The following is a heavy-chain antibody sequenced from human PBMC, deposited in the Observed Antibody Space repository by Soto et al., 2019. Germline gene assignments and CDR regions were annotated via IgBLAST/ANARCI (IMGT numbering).Heavy chain of an antibody. J-gene: IGHJ5*02. CDR1: GGSISSGDYY. V-gene: IGHV4-30-4*01. CDR3: ARAVRVSGYSSGWYWFDP. CDR2: IYYSGST. Sequence: QVQLQESGPGLVKPSQTLSLTCTVSGGSISSGDYYWSWIRQPPGKGLEWIGYIYYSGSTYYNPSRKSRVTISVDTSKNQFSLKLSYVTAADTAVYYCARAVRVSGYSSGWYWFDPWGQGTLVTVSS. D-gene: IGHD6-19*01.